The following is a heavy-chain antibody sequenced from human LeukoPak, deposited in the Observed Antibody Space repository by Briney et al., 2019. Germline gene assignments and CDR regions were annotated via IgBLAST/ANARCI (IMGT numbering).Heavy chain of an antibody. Sequence: GGSLRLSCAASGFTFSSYSMNWVRQAPGKGLEWVSSISSSSSYIYYADSVKGRFTISRDNAKNSLYLQMNSLRAEDMAVYYCARDNFPGAFDIWGQGTMVTVSS. CDR1: GFTFSSYS. CDR3: ARDNFPGAFDI. J-gene: IGHJ3*02. CDR2: ISSSSSYI. D-gene: IGHD1-20*01. V-gene: IGHV3-21*01.